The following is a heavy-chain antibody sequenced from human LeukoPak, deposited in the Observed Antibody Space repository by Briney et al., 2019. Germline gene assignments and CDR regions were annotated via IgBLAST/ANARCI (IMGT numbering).Heavy chain of an antibody. V-gene: IGHV4-59*01. Sequence: PSETLSLTCTVSGGSISSYYWSWIRQPPGKGLEWIGYIHHSVSPTYNPSLKSRVTISVDTSKNQFSLKVSSVTAADTAVYYCARDILMVGATHYFDYWGQGILVTVSS. D-gene: IGHD1-26*01. CDR1: GGSISSYY. CDR2: IHHSVSP. J-gene: IGHJ4*02. CDR3: ARDILMVGATHYFDY.